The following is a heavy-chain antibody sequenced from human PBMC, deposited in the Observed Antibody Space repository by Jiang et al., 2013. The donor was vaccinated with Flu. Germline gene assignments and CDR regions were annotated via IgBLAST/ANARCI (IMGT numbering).Heavy chain of an antibody. D-gene: IGHD1-26*01. CDR2: IDWDDAK. Sequence: IDWDDAKYYSTSLKTRLTISKDTSKNQVVLTMTNMDPVDTATYYCARIHARVGGYHPTDAFDIWGQGTMVTVSS. J-gene: IGHJ3*02. V-gene: IGHV2-70*01. CDR3: ARIHARVGGYHPTDAFDI.